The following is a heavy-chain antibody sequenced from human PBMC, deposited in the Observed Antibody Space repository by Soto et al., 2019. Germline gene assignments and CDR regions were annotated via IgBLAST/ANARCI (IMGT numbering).Heavy chain of an antibody. CDR1: GGSSSSSTYS. CDR2: MHYSGAT. CDR3: ARQGSNSSRRLSWFDP. D-gene: IGHD3-16*01. Sequence: SETLSLTCTASGGSSSSSTYSWGWIRQPPGKGLEWIGSMHYSGATYYNPSLKSRVSISVDTSKSQFSLKLTFVTAADTAVYFCARQGSNSSRRLSWFDPWGQGTMVTVYS. V-gene: IGHV4-39*01. J-gene: IGHJ5*02.